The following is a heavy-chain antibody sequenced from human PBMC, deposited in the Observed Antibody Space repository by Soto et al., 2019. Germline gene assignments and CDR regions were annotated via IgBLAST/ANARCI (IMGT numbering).Heavy chain of an antibody. D-gene: IGHD1-26*01. CDR1: GYNFMRYG. CDR3: ARWISGGYSDWFDP. CDR2: INVDNGET. J-gene: IGHJ5*02. Sequence: QVQLVQSGVEVKKPGASVKVSCKASGYNFMRYGFTWVRQAPGQGLEWMGWINVDNGETKYPQKIQGRVTMTTDTSTSTVYMELRSLTSDDTAVYYCARWISGGYSDWFDPWGHGTLVTVSS. V-gene: IGHV1-18*04.